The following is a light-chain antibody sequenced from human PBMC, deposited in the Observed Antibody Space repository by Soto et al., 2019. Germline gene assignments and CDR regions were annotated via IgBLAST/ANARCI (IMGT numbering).Light chain of an antibody. Sequence: DIQMTQSPSTLSASVGDRAIITCRASQSIDTWLAWYQHKPGRAPEVLISEATSLERGVPSRFSGSGSGTEFSLTISSLQPDDFATYYCQQYSSHSGTFGQGTKVDIK. V-gene: IGKV1-5*01. J-gene: IGKJ2*01. CDR1: QSIDTW. CDR3: QQYSSHSGT. CDR2: EAT.